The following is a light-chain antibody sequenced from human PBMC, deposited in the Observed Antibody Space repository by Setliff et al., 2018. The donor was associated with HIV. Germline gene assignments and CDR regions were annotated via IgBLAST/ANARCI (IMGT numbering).Light chain of an antibody. J-gene: IGLJ1*01. Sequence: QSVLTQPAPVSGSPGQSITISCTGTSSDVGGFNYVSWYQHHPGKAPKLMIYEVSNRPSGVSNRFSGSKSGNTASLTISGLQAEDEADYYCTSYSSRSTPYVFGTGTKVTVL. CDR2: EVS. CDR1: SSDVGGFNY. V-gene: IGLV2-14*01. CDR3: TSYSSRSTPYV.